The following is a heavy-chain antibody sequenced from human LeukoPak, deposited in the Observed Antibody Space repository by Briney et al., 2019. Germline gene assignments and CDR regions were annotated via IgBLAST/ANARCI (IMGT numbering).Heavy chain of an antibody. D-gene: IGHD1-26*01. Sequence: ASVKISCKASEYSFIDYFIHWVQQAPGKGLEWMGRINVEDGDTIYAENFQGRVTMTADTSTETAYMEMSSLRSGDTAIYYCATFSGSPTYSFDNWGQGTLITVSS. CDR1: EYSFIDYF. CDR3: ATFSGSPTYSFDN. J-gene: IGHJ4*02. CDR2: INVEDGDT. V-gene: IGHV1-69-2*01.